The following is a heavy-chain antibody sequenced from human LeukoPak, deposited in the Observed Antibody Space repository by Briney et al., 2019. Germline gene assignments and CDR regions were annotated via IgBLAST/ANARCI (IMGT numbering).Heavy chain of an antibody. CDR3: AREQFDDYVWRSYRHFDY. CDR2: IYYSGST. V-gene: IGHV4-59*01. D-gene: IGHD3-16*02. CDR1: GGSISSYY. Sequence: SETLSLTCTVSGGSISSYYWSWIRQPPGKGLEWIGYIYYSGSTNYNPSLKSRVTISVDTSKNQFSLKLSSVTAADTAVYYCAREQFDDYVWRSYRHFDYWGQGTLVTVSS. J-gene: IGHJ4*02.